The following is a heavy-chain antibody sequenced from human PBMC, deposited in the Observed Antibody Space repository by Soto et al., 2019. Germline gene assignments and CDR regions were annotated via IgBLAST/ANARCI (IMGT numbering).Heavy chain of an antibody. CDR3: ARKETIFGVVLGMDV. CDR2: IKQDGSEK. V-gene: IGHV3-7*01. D-gene: IGHD3-3*01. J-gene: IGHJ6*02. Sequence: GGSLRLSCAASGFTFSSYWMSWVRQAPGKGLEWVANIKQDGSEKYYVDSVKGRFTISRDNAKNSLYLQMNSLRAEDTAVYYCARKETIFGVVLGMDVWGQGTTVTVSS. CDR1: GFTFSSYW.